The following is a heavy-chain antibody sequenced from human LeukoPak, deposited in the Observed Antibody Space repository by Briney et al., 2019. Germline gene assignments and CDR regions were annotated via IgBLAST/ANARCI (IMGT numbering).Heavy chain of an antibody. CDR1: GFTFSTNS. J-gene: IGHJ5*02. Sequence: PGRSLRLSCAASGFTFSTNSMNWVSQAPREGPEWDSYISSGSSTIYYADSVKGRFTISRDNAKNSLYLQMNSLRDEDTAVYYCARETWFDPWGQGTLVTVSS. CDR2: ISSGSSTI. V-gene: IGHV3-48*02. CDR3: ARETWFDP.